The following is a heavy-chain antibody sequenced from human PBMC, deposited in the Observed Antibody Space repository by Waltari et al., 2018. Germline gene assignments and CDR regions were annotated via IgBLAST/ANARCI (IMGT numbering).Heavy chain of an antibody. J-gene: IGHJ4*02. V-gene: IGHV1-69*13. CDR2: IIPIFGTA. CDR1: GGTFSSYA. D-gene: IGHD4-17*01. CDR3: ARDGAPSNYGDDTTFDY. Sequence: QVQLVQSGAEVKKPGSSVKVSCKASGGTFSSYAIRWVRQAHGHGLEWMGGIIPIFGTANYAQKFQGRVTITADESTSTAYMELSSLRSEDTAVYYCARDGAPSNYGDDTTFDYWGQGTLVTVSS.